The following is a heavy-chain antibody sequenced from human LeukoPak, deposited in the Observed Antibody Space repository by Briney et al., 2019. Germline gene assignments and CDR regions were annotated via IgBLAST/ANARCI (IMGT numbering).Heavy chain of an antibody. D-gene: IGHD1-7*01. CDR3: ATSRTPGTNGFFDY. CDR1: GGTFSSYA. J-gene: IGHJ4*02. V-gene: IGHV1-69*13. CDR2: IIPIFGTA. Sequence: ASVKVSCKASGGTFSSYAISWVRQAPGQGLEWMGGIIPIFGTANYAQKFQGRVTITAGESTSTAYMELSSLRSEDTAVYYCATSRTPGTNGFFDYWGQGTLVTVSS.